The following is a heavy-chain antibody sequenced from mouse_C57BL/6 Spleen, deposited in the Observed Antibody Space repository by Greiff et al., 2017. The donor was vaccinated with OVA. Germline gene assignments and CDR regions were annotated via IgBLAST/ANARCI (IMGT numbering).Heavy chain of an antibody. V-gene: IGHV5-6*01. D-gene: IGHD1-1*01. CDR2: ISPGGGYT. Sequence: EVKLMQSGADLVKPGASVKLSCAASGYTFTSYCMSWVRQTPDKSLEWIATISPGGGYTYYPDSVKGRVTISRDNAKNTLYLQMSSLKSEDTAMYYCARLITTVDYAMDYWGQGTSVTVSS. CDR1: GYTFTSYC. CDR3: ARLITTVDYAMDY. J-gene: IGHJ4*01.